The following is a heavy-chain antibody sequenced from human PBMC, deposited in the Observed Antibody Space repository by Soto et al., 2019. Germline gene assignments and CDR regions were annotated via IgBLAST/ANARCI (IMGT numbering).Heavy chain of an antibody. CDR1: GFTFSSYA. CDR2: ISGSGGST. Sequence: EVQLLESGGGLVQPGGSLRLSCAASGFTFSSYAMSWVRQAPGKGLEWVSAISGSGGSTYYADSVKGRFPISRDNSKNTLYLQMNSRRAGDTAVYYWPKDPRLWTHFDYWGQGTLVTVSS. V-gene: IGHV3-23*01. D-gene: IGHD5-18*01. J-gene: IGHJ4*02. CDR3: PKDPRLWTHFDY.